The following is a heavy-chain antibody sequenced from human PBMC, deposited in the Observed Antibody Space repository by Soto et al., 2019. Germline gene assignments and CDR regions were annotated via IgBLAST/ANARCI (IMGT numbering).Heavy chain of an antibody. V-gene: IGHV3-23*01. CDR2: ISGSGGST. D-gene: IGHD3-22*01. CDR1: GFTFSSYA. CDR3: AKIYYDSSGYYYAPYYFDY. Sequence: GGSLRLSCAASGFTFSSYAMSWVRQAPGKGLEWVSAISGSGGSTYYADSVKGRFTISRDNSKNTLYLQMNSLRAEDTAVYYCAKIYYDSSGYYYAPYYFDYWGQGTLVTVSS. J-gene: IGHJ4*02.